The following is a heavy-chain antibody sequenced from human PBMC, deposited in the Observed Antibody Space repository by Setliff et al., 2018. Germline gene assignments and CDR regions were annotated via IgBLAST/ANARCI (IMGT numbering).Heavy chain of an antibody. J-gene: IGHJ6*03. CDR2: LYYSGNT. V-gene: IGHV4-59*01. CDR3: ARGPPGYYYYMNV. Sequence: SETLSLTCNVSGGSISSYSWSWIRQAPGKGLEWIGYLYYSGNTNYNPSLKSRVTISGDTSQNYFSLKLTSVAEADTAVYYCARGPPGYYYYMNVWGQGTTVTVSS. CDR1: GGSISSYS.